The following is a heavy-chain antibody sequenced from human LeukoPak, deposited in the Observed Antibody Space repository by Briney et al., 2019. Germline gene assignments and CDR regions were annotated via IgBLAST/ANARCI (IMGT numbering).Heavy chain of an antibody. CDR3: ARAPRNFYYYMDV. CDR2: IIPIFGTV. Sequence: SVKVSCKASRGTFSSYVFTWVRQAPGQGLEWMGGIIPIFGTVDYAQKFQGRLTITADDSTSTAYLDLSRLESEDTAVYYCARAPRNFYYYMDVWGKGTTVTVSS. CDR1: RGTFSSYV. V-gene: IGHV1-69*01. D-gene: IGHD1-14*01. J-gene: IGHJ6*03.